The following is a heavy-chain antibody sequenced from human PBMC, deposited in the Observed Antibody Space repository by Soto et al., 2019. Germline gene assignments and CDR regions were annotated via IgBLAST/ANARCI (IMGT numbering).Heavy chain of an antibody. Sequence: PSETLSLTCTVSGGSISSGDYYWSWIRHPPGKGLEWIGYIYYSGSTYYNPSLKSRVTISVDTSKNQFSLKLSSVTAADTAVYYCARASGYSYGFDYWGQGTLVTVSS. V-gene: IGHV4-30-4*01. D-gene: IGHD5-18*01. CDR1: GGSISSGDYY. J-gene: IGHJ4*02. CDR2: IYYSGST. CDR3: ARASGYSYGFDY.